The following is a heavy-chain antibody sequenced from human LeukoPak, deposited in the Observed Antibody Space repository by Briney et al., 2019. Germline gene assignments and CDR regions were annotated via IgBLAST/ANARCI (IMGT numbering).Heavy chain of an antibody. CDR3: ARDLHSGSYYGYFQH. CDR1: GFTFDDSG. D-gene: IGHD1-26*01. J-gene: IGHJ1*01. V-gene: IGHV3-20*04. CDR2: INWNGGSP. Sequence: GGSLSLSCAASGFTFDDSGMSWVRQPPGQGLEWVSGINWNGGSPGYADSVNGRLTISRDNAKNSLYLPMNSLRADDTAVYYCARDLHSGSYYGYFQHWGQGTLVTASS.